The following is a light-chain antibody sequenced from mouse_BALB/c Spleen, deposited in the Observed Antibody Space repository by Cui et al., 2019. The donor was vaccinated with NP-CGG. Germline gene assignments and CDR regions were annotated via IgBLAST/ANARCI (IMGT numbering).Light chain of an antibody. CDR2: GTN. J-gene: IGLJ1*01. CDR3: ALWYSNHWV. CDR1: TGAVTISHY. V-gene: IGLV1*01. Sequence: QAVVTQESALTTSPGETVTLTCRSSTGAVTISHYANWVQEKPDHLFTGLIGGTNNRAPGVPARFSGSLIGDKAALTITGAQTEDEAIYFCALWYSNHWVFGGGTKLTVL.